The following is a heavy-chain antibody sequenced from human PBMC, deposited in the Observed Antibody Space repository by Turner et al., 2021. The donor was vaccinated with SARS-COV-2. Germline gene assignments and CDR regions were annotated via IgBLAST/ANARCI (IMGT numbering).Heavy chain of an antibody. CDR1: GGSMKTNY. D-gene: IGHD3-3*01. V-gene: IGHV4-59*01. J-gene: IGHJ5*02. CDR2: IYYSGST. Sequence: QVQLPESCPGLVPPLETLSLTCTVSGGSMKTNYWSWIRQPPGKRLEWIGYIYYSGSTNYNPSLKNRVTIAVDTSKNQFSQKLSSVTAADTAVYYCAREDYDFWSGYYRGWFDPWGQGTLVTVSS. CDR3: AREDYDFWSGYYRGWFDP.